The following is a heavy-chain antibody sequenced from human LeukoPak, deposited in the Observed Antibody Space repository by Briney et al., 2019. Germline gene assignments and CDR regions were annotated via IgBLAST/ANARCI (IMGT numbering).Heavy chain of an antibody. CDR1: GYTFTSYY. J-gene: IGHJ2*01. Sequence: ASVKVSCKASGYTFTSYYMHWGRQAPGQGLEWMGIINPSGGSASYAQKFQGRVTMTRDTSTSTVYMELSSLRSEDTAVYYCARTISDWYLDLWGRGTLVTVSS. CDR2: INPSGGSA. CDR3: ARTISDWYLDL. D-gene: IGHD5-12*01. V-gene: IGHV1-46*01.